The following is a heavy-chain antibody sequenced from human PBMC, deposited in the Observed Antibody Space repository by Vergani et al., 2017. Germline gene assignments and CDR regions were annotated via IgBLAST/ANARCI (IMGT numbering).Heavy chain of an antibody. J-gene: IGHJ5*02. CDR3: ARGPEYYDYVWGSYRSQGVNWFDP. D-gene: IGHD3-16*02. CDR1: GGTFSSYA. Sequence: QVQLVQSGAEVKKPGSSVKVSCKASGGTFSSYAISWVRQAPGQGLEWMGRIIPIFGTANYAQKFQGRVTITADESTSTAYMELSSLRSEDTAVYYCARGPEYYDYVWGSYRSQGVNWFDPWGQGTLVTVSS. CDR2: IIPIFGTA. V-gene: IGHV1-69*18.